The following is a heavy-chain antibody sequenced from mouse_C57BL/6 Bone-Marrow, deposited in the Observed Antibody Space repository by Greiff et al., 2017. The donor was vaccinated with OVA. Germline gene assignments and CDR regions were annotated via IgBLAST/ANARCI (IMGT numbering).Heavy chain of an antibody. CDR2: ISYDGSN. CDR3: ARAVITTVVARYAMDY. D-gene: IGHD1-1*01. CDR1: GYSITSGYY. Sequence: ESGPGLVKPSQSLSLTCSVTGYSITSGYYWNWIRQFPGNKLEWMGYISYDGSNNYNPSLKNRISITRDTSKNQFFLKLNSVTTEDTATYYCARAVITTVVARYAMDYWGQGTSVTVSS. J-gene: IGHJ4*01. V-gene: IGHV3-6*01.